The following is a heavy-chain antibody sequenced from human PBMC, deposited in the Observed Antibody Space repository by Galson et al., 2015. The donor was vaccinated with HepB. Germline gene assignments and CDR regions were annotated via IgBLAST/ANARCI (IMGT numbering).Heavy chain of an antibody. CDR2: INAGNGNT. CDR3: ASITMVRRVRSIDYYYGMDV. J-gene: IGHJ6*02. V-gene: IGHV1-3*01. CDR1: GYTFTSYA. D-gene: IGHD3-10*01. Sequence: SVKVSCKASGYTFTSYAMHWVRQAPGQRLEWMGWINAGNGNTKYSQKFQGRVTITRDTSASTAYMELSSLRSEDTAVYYCASITMVRRVRSIDYYYGMDVWGQGTTVTVSS.